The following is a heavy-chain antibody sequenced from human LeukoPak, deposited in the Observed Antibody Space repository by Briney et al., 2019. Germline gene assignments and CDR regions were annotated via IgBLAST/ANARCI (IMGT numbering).Heavy chain of an antibody. V-gene: IGHV4-34*01. D-gene: IGHD6-13*01. CDR2: INQSGST. CDR3: TRGARGQQLVN. CDR1: GVSFSGYD. J-gene: IGHJ4*02. Sequence: PSETLSLTCAVYGVSFSGYDWSWVRQPPGKGLEWIGEINQSGSTNYNPSLKSRVTISVATSNNKCSLKLSSVTAADKAVYYCTRGARGQQLVNWGQGTLVTVSS.